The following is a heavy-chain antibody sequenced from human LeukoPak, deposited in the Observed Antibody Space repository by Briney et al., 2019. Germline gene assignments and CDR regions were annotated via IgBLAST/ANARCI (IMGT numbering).Heavy chain of an antibody. CDR2: IYHSGST. CDR3: ARDGGSSWSFDY. D-gene: IGHD6-13*01. CDR1: DGSISSSNW. J-gene: IGHJ4*02. Sequence: PSETLSLTCAVSDGSISSSNWWSWVRQPPGKGLEWIGEIYHSGSTNYNPSLKSRVTMSVDTSKNQFSLKLSSVTAADTAVYYCARDGGSSWSFDYWGQGTLVTVSS. V-gene: IGHV4-4*02.